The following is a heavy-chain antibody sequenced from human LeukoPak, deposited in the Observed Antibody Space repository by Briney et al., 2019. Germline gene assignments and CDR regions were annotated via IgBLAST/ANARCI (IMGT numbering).Heavy chain of an antibody. D-gene: IGHD3-16*01. V-gene: IGHV3-30*02. Sequence: GGSLRLSCVASGFTFRSYGIHWVRQAPGKGLEWLAFIWYDEITKDYADSVKGRFTISRDNSKNTLFLQMNSLRAEDTAVYYCAKDRIMITFGGVAHYFDYWGQGTLATVSS. CDR3: AKDRIMITFGGVAHYFDY. CDR1: GFTFRSYG. CDR2: IWYDEITK. J-gene: IGHJ4*02.